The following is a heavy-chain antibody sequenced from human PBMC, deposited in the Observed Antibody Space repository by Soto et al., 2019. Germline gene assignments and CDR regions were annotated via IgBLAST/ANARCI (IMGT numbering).Heavy chain of an antibody. CDR2: ISAYNGNT. Sequence: ASVKVSCKASGYTFTSYGISWVRQSPGQGREWMGWISAYNGNTNYAQKLQGRVTMTTDTSTSTAYMELRSLRSDDTAVYYCARDLHYYDSSGYFHGDAFDIWGQGTMVTVSS. V-gene: IGHV1-18*01. J-gene: IGHJ3*02. CDR1: GYTFTSYG. CDR3: ARDLHYYDSSGYFHGDAFDI. D-gene: IGHD3-22*01.